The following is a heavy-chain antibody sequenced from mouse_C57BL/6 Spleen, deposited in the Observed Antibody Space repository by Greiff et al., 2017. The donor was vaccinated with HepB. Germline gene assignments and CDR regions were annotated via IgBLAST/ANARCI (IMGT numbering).Heavy chain of an antibody. CDR2: IWTGGGT. V-gene: IGHV2-9-1*01. D-gene: IGHD2-4*01. Sequence: VKLMESGPGLVAPSQSLSITCTVSGFSLTSYAISWVRQPPGKGLEWLGVIWTGGGTNYNSALKSRLSISKDNSKSQVFLKMNSLQTDDTSRYYCAIIYYDYDKDYFDYWGQGTTLTVSS. CDR1: GFSLTSYA. CDR3: AIIYYDYDKDYFDY. J-gene: IGHJ2*01.